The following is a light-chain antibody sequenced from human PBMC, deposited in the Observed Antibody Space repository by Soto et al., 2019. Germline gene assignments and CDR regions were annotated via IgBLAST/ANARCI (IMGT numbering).Light chain of an antibody. Sequence: EIVLTQSPGTLSLSPGERATLSCRASQSVSSSYLAWYQQKPGQAPRLLIYGASSRATGIPDRFSGSGSGTDFTLTISRLEPEDSAIYYCQKRNIWPPVTFGQGTRLEIK. CDR1: QSVSSSY. J-gene: IGKJ5*01. CDR2: GAS. V-gene: IGKV3D-20*02. CDR3: QKRNIWPPVT.